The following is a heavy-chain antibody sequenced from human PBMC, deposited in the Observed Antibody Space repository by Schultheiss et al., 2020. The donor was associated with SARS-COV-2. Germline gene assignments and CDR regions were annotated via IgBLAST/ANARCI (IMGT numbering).Heavy chain of an antibody. CDR1: GGSISSYY. V-gene: IGHV4-59*08. CDR3: ARPQQQLVLGAFDI. CDR2: IYYSGST. J-gene: IGHJ3*02. Sequence: GSLRLSCTVSGGSISSYYWSWIRQPPGKGLEWIGYIYYSGSTNYNPSLKSRVTISVDTSKNQFSLKLSSVTAADTAVYYCARPQQQLVLGAFDIWGQGTMVTVSS. D-gene: IGHD6-13*01.